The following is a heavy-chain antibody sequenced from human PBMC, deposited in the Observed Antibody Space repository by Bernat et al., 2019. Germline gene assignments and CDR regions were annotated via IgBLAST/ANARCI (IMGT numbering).Heavy chain of an antibody. CDR1: GFTFSSYG. D-gene: IGHD3-22*01. CDR3: ARGWYYYDSSGYHNLDY. J-gene: IGHJ4*01. CDR2: IWYDGSNK. V-gene: IGHV3-33*01. Sequence: QVQLVESGGGVVQPGRSLRLSCAASGFTFSSYGMHWVRKAPGKGLEWVAVIWYDGSNKYYADSVKGRFTISRDNSKNTLYLQMNSLRAEDTAVYYCARGWYYYDSSGYHNLDYWGHGTLVTVSS.